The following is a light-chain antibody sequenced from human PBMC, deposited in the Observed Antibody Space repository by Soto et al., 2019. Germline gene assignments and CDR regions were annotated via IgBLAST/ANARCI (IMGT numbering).Light chain of an antibody. Sequence: QSVLTQPASVSGSPGQSITISCTGTSNDVGNGYDSVSWYQHHPGKAPKLIIYEVVNRPSGVSNRFSGSKSGNTASLTISGLQAEDAAHYYCCSYAGGSTLVFGGGTQLTVL. CDR3: CSYAGGSTLV. CDR2: EVV. V-gene: IGLV2-23*02. CDR1: SNDVGNGYDS. J-gene: IGLJ3*02.